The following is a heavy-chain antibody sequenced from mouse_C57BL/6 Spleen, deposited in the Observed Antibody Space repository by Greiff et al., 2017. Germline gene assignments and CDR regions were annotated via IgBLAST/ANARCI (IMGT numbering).Heavy chain of an antibody. CDR2: INPNNGGT. CDR3: ARIYYDYYWYFDV. V-gene: IGHV1-18*01. CDR1: GYTFTDYN. Sequence: EVQLVESGPELVKPGASVKIPCKASGYTFTDYNMDWVKQSHGKSLEWIGDINPNNGGTIYNQKFKGKATLTVDKSSSTAYMELRSLTSEDTAVYYCARIYYDYYWYFDVWGTGTTGTVSS. D-gene: IGHD2-4*01. J-gene: IGHJ1*03.